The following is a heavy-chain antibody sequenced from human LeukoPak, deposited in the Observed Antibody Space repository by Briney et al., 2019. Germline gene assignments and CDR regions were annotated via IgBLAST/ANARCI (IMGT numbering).Heavy chain of an antibody. J-gene: IGHJ4*02. CDR2: ISGSGGST. CDR3: AKAPGTASRAKYCSGGSCYPSNY. CDR1: GFTFSSYA. V-gene: IGHV3-23*01. Sequence: PGGSLRLSCAASGFTFSSYAMSWVRQAPGKGLEWVSAISGSGGSTYYADSAKGRFTISRDNSKNTLYLQMNSLRAEDTAVYYCAKAPGTASRAKYCSGGSCYPSNYWGQGTLVTVSS. D-gene: IGHD2-15*01.